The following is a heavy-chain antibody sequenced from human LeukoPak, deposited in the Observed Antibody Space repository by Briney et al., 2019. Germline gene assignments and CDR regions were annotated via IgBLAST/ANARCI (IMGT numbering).Heavy chain of an antibody. CDR1: GFTFSSYW. D-gene: IGHD3-10*01. V-gene: IGHV3-74*01. CDR3: ARVYYYGSVAPDY. CDR2: INSDGSST. J-gene: IGHJ4*02. Sequence: PGGSLRLSCADSGFTFSSYWMHWVRQAPGKGLVWVSRINSDGSSTSYADSVKGRFTISRDNAKNTLYLQMNSLRAEDTAVYYCARVYYYGSVAPDYWGQGTLVTVSS.